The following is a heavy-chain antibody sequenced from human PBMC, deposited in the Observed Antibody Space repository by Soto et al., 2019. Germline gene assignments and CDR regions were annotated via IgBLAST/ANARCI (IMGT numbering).Heavy chain of an antibody. J-gene: IGHJ5*01. CDR3: ARLIGNSWLDS. CDR2: IYYSGST. Sequence: SETLSLTCTVSGGSISSSSYYWGWIRQPPGKGLEWIGSIYYSGSTYYNPSLKGRITISPDTSNNQLSLQLNSVTPDDTAVYYCARLIGNSWLDSWGQGTLVTVSS. CDR1: GGSISSSSYY. D-gene: IGHD4-4*01. V-gene: IGHV4-39*01.